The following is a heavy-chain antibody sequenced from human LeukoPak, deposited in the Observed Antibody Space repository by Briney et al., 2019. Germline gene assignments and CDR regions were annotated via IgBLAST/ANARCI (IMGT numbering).Heavy chain of an antibody. CDR1: GFTFSSYA. V-gene: IGHV3-23*01. J-gene: IGHJ4*02. Sequence: GGSLRLSCAASGFTFSSYAMSWVRQAPGKGLEWVSAISGSGGSTYYADSVKGRFTISRDNSKNTLYLQMNSLRAEDTAVYYCAKDVVSYYDSSGYSNPHFDYWGQGTLVTVSS. D-gene: IGHD3-22*01. CDR2: ISGSGGST. CDR3: AKDVVSYYDSSGYSNPHFDY.